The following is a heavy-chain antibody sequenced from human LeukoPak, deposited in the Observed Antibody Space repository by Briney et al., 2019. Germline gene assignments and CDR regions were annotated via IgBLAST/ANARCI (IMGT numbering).Heavy chain of an antibody. CDR1: GFTFGSYC. Sequence: GGSRRLAWAAAGFTFGSYCMDWVRQAASEWLGWVAVISYDGSNQYYADSVKGRFTISRDNSKNTLYLQMNSLSAEDTAVYYCAKDIYSSSAHYYYYYGMDVWGQGTTVTVSS. J-gene: IGHJ6*02. CDR2: ISYDGSNQ. D-gene: IGHD6-13*01. V-gene: IGHV3-30*18. CDR3: AKDIYSSSAHYYYYYGMDV.